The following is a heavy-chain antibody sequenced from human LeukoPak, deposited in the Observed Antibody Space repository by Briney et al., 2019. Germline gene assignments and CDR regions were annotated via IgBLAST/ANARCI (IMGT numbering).Heavy chain of an antibody. CDR3: ARDGGFSRSGSYYNLDAFDI. CDR1: GFTVSSNY. V-gene: IGHV3-53*01. J-gene: IGHJ3*02. D-gene: IGHD3-10*01. Sequence: GVLRLSCAASGFTVSSNYMSWVRQAPGKGLEWVSVIYSGGSTYYADSVKGRFTISRDNSKNTLYLQMNSLRAEDTAVYYCARDGGFSRSGSYYNLDAFDIWGQGTMVTVSS. CDR2: IYSGGST.